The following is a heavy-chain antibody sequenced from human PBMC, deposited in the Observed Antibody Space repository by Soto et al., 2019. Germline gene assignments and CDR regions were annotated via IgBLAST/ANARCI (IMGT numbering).Heavy chain of an antibody. CDR2: ISAFNGDT. D-gene: IGHD7-27*01. V-gene: IGHV1-18*01. CDR1: GYTFTSYG. J-gene: IGHJ4*02. CDR3: AAGAAGDY. Sequence: QVQLVQSGAEVKKPGASVKVSCKASGYTFTSYGISWVRQAPGQGLEWMGWISAFNGDTNYAQRLQDRVTMTTDTARGTAYMELRSLRSDDRAVFYCAAGAAGDYWGQGALVTVCS.